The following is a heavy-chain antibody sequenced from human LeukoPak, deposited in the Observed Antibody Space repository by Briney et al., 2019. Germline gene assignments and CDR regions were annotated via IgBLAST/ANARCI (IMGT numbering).Heavy chain of an antibody. J-gene: IGHJ4*02. D-gene: IGHD4-11*01. V-gene: IGHV4-34*01. CDR2: INHSGST. CDR1: GGSFSGYY. Sequence: SETLSLTCAVYGGSFSGYYWSWIRQPPGKGLEWIGEINHSGSTNYNPSLKSRVTISVDTSKNQFSLKLSSVTAADTAVYYCARRLTTATFDYWGQGTLVTVSS. CDR3: ARRLTTATFDY.